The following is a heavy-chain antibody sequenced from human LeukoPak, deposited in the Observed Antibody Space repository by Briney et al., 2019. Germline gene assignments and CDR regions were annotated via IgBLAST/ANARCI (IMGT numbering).Heavy chain of an antibody. CDR2: IYTSGST. CDR3: ARASSASPYYYDSSGYYYDNWFDP. CDR1: GGSISSGSYY. V-gene: IGHV4-61*02. D-gene: IGHD3-22*01. J-gene: IGHJ5*02. Sequence: SQTLSLTCTVSGGSISSGSYYWSWIRQPAGKGLEWIGRIYTSGSTNYNPSLKSRVTISVDTSKNQFSLKLSSVTAADTAVYDCARASSASPYYYDSSGYYYDNWFDPWGQGTLVTVSS.